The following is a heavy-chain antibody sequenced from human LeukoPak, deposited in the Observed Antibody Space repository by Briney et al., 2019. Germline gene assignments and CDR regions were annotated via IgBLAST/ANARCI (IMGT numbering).Heavy chain of an antibody. Sequence: ASETLSLTCTVSGYSISSSYYWSWIRQPPGTGLVWIGYIYYSGSTNYNPSLKSRVTMSVDTSKNQFSLKLSSVTAADTAVYYCARDRVGYSYGSFVYWGQGTLVTVSS. D-gene: IGHD5-18*01. J-gene: IGHJ4*02. CDR2: IYYSGST. CDR1: GYSISSSYY. V-gene: IGHV4-61*01. CDR3: ARDRVGYSYGSFVY.